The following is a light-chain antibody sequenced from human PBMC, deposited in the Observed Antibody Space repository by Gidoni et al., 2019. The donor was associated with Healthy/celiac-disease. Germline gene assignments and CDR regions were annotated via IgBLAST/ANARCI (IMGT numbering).Light chain of an antibody. V-gene: IGKV1-5*03. CDR1: QSISSW. CDR2: KAS. J-gene: IGKJ4*01. Sequence: DIQMTQSPSTLSASVGDRVTITCRASQSISSWLAWYQQKPGKAPKLLIYKASSLESWVPSRFSGSGSGTEFPLTISSLQPDYFATYYFQQHNSYVLTFGGGTKVEIK. CDR3: QQHNSYVLT.